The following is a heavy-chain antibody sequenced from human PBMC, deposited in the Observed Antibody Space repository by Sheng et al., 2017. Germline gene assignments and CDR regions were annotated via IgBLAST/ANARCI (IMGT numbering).Heavy chain of an antibody. V-gene: IGHV3-53*01. D-gene: IGHD6-13*01. J-gene: IGHJ4*02. Sequence: EVQLVESGGGLIQPGGSLRLSCAASGFTVRYTYLNWVRQAPGKGLEWVSVIYESGGTYYADSVKGRFTISRDNSKNMLFLQMNNLRAEDTAIYYCARVRRGAAADFSGFDHWGQGTLVTVSS. CDR1: GFTVRYTY. CDR2: IYESGGT. CDR3: ARVRRGAAADFSGFDH.